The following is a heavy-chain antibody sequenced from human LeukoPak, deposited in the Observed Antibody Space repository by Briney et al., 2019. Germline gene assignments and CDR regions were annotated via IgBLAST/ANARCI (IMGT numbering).Heavy chain of an antibody. CDR1: GGSISSGGYY. D-gene: IGHD6-19*01. J-gene: IGHJ4*02. V-gene: IGHV4-31*03. CDR3: ARDNSGFLPFDY. Sequence: PSQTLSLTCTVSGGSISSGGYYWSWIRQHPGTGLEWIGYIYYSGSTYYNPSLKSRVTISVDTSKNQFSLKLSSVTAADTAVYYCARDNSGFLPFDYWGQGTLVTVSS. CDR2: IYYSGST.